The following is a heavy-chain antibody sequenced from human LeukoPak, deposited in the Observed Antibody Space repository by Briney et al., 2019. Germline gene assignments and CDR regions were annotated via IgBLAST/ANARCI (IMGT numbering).Heavy chain of an antibody. Sequence: GGSLRLSCAASGFTFSSYGMSWVRQAPGKGLEWVSAISGSGGSTYYADSVKGRFTISRDNSKNTLYLQMNSLRAEDTAVYYCAKDTWYSSGWYFRYGRENWFDPWGQGTLVTVSS. D-gene: IGHD6-19*01. V-gene: IGHV3-23*01. CDR2: ISGSGGST. CDR3: AKDTWYSSGWYFRYGRENWFDP. CDR1: GFTFSSYG. J-gene: IGHJ5*02.